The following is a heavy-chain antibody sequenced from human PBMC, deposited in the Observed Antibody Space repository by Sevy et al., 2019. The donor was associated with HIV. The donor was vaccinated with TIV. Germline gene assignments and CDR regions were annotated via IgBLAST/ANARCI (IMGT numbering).Heavy chain of an antibody. CDR2: ISGSAHRT. V-gene: IGHV3-23*01. J-gene: IGHJ4*02. CDR1: GFTFSNYA. D-gene: IGHD5-18*01. Sequence: GGSLRLSCAASGFTFSNYAMSWVRQTPGKGLEWVSAISGSAHRTYYTDSVKDRFTISRDNSKNMLFLQMNSLRAEDTAVYYCVKEVSEYSYSDYWGQGTLVTVSS. CDR3: VKEVSEYSYSDY.